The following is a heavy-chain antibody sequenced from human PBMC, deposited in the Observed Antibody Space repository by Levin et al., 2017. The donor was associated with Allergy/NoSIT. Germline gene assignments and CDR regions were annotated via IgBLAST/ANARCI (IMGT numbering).Heavy chain of an antibody. V-gene: IGHV3-7*01. Sequence: GGSLRLSCEASGFTFSSYWMNWVRQAPGKGLEWVANIEKDGTEKYYVDSVKGRFTISRDNPKNSLYLQMNSLRAEDTAVYYCARDSNWGPGKIYEAWGQGTLVIVSS. CDR2: IEKDGTEK. J-gene: IGHJ5*02. CDR3: ARDSNWGPGKIYEA. CDR1: GFTFSSYW. D-gene: IGHD7-27*01.